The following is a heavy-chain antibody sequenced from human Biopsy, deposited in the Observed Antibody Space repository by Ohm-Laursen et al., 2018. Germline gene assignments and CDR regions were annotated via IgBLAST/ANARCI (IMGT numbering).Heavy chain of an antibody. CDR1: DGSINSYY. CDR2: IYYTGST. CDR3: ARDRGYYSDRTVPGYFDL. Sequence: SQTLSLTCTVSDGSINSYYWNWIRQPPGKRLEWIGNIYYTGSTDYNSSLQSRVTISVDTSKNHFSLRLRSVTPADTAIYYCARDRGYYSDRTVPGYFDLWGRGTLVTVSS. V-gene: IGHV4-59*01. D-gene: IGHD3-22*01. J-gene: IGHJ2*01.